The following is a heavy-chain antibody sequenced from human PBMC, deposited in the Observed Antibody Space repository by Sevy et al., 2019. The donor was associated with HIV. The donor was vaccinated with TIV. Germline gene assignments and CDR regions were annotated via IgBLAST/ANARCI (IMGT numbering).Heavy chain of an antibody. CDR3: ATASQNSGITGHFDY. CDR2: FDPEDGET. V-gene: IGHV1-24*01. J-gene: IGHJ4*02. D-gene: IGHD1-26*01. Sequence: ASVKVSCKVSGYTLTELSMHWVRQAPGKGLEWMGGFDPEDGETIYAQKFQGRVTMTEDTSTDTAYMELSSLRSEDTAVYYCATASQNSGITGHFDYWGQGTLVTVS. CDR1: GYTLTELS.